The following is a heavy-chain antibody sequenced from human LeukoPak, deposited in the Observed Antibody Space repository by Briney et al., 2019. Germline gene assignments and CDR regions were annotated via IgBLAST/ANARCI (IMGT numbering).Heavy chain of an antibody. CDR2: INWNGGST. D-gene: IGHD6-19*01. CDR1: GFTFDDYG. V-gene: IGHV3-20*04. CDR3: ARGPFSSGWSGGVYYFDH. J-gene: IGHJ4*02. Sequence: GGSLRLSCAASGFTFDDYGMSWVRQAPGKGLEWVSGINWNGGSTGYADSLKGRFTISRDNSKSALYLQMNNLRAEDTAVYYCARGPFSSGWSGGVYYFDHWGQGTLVTVSS.